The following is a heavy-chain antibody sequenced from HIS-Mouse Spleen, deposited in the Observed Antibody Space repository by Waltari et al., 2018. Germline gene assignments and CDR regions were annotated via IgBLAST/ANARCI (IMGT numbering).Heavy chain of an antibody. CDR1: GFTFSSYA. J-gene: IGHJ5*02. Sequence: GGGVVQPGRSLRLSCAASGFTFSSYAMHWVRQAPGKGLEWVAVISYDGSNKYYADSVKGRFTISRDNSKNTLYLQMNSLRAEDTAVYYCARPKYNWNSIWFDPWGQGTLVTVSS. V-gene: IGHV3-30*04. CDR3: ARPKYNWNSIWFDP. CDR2: ISYDGSNK. D-gene: IGHD1-7*01.